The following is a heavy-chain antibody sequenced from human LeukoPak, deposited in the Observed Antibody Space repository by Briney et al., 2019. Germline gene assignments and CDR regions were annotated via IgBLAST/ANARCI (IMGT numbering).Heavy chain of an antibody. CDR3: ARDRGGGNDH. V-gene: IGHV3-74*01. J-gene: IGHJ5*02. D-gene: IGHD3-10*01. Sequence: GGSLRLSCAASGFTFSSYWMHWVRQAPGKGLVWVSHISSDGSTRSYADSVKGRFTISRDHTSNTLYLQMTSLRAEDTAVYYCARDRGGGNDHWGQGTLVTVSS. CDR1: GFTFSSYW. CDR2: ISSDGSTR.